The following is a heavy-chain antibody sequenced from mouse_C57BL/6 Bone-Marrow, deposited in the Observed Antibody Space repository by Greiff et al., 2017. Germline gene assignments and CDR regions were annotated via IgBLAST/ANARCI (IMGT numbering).Heavy chain of an antibody. J-gene: IGHJ1*03. D-gene: IGHD1-1*01. V-gene: IGHV1-85*01. CDR3: ARDYGSSYWYFDV. CDR2: ISPREGST. Sequence: QVQLQQSGPELVKPGASVKLSCKASGYTFTSYNINWVKQRHGQGLEWIGGISPREGSTKYNEKFKGKATLTVDPSSSTAYMELHSLTSEDSAVYFCARDYGSSYWYFDVWGTGTTVTVSS. CDR1: GYTFTSYN.